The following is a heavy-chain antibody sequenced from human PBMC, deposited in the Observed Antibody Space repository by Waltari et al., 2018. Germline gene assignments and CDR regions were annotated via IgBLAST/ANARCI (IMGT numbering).Heavy chain of an antibody. J-gene: IGHJ4*02. V-gene: IGHV3-21*01. CDR3: ARTRAISPFDY. Sequence: EVQLVESGGGLVKPGGSLRLSCAASGFTFSSYRMTWVRQAPGKGLEWVSSISSSSSYIYYADSVKGRFTISRDNAKNSLYLQMNSLRAEDTAVYYCARTRAISPFDYWGQGTLVTVSS. CDR2: ISSSSSYI. CDR1: GFTFSSYR.